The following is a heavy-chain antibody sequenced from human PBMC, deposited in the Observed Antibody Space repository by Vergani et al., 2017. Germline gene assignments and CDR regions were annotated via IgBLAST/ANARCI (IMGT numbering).Heavy chain of an antibody. CDR3: AKHFRGWGIDY. D-gene: IGHD3-16*01. Sequence: QVQLVESGGGVVQRGGSLRLSCATSGFTLSNYDMQWIRQGPGKGLEFVAFIQFYESNQYYADSVKGRFTLSRDFSKNTLYLQMNSLRSDDTATYYCAKHFRGWGIDYWGQGTQVIVSS. J-gene: IGHJ4*02. CDR1: GFTLSNYD. CDR2: IQFYESNQ. V-gene: IGHV3-30*02.